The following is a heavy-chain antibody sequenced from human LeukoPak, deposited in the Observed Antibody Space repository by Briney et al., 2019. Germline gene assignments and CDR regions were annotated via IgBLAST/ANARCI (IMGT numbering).Heavy chain of an antibody. J-gene: IGHJ6*03. CDR2: IYNSGSI. CDR3: ARAYYYYMDV. Sequence: SETLSLTCTISGGSISSNYWSWLRQPAGKGLEWIGRIYNSGSINYNPSLKSRVTMSVGKSKNQFSLKLSSVTAADTAVYYCARAYYYYMDVWGKGTTVTVSS. V-gene: IGHV4-4*07. CDR1: GGSISSNY.